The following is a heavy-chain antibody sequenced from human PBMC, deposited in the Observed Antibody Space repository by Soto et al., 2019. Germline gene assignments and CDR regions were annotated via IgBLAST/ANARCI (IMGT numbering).Heavy chain of an antibody. J-gene: IGHJ4*02. CDR3: AKHRSGSRYCSGGSCYSETLDY. CDR2: ISGSGGST. D-gene: IGHD2-15*01. Sequence: EVQLLESGGGLVQPGGSLRLSCAASGFTFSSYAMSWVRQAPGKGLEWVSAISGSGGSTYYAASVKGRFTISRDNSKNTLYLQMNSLRAEDTAVYYCAKHRSGSRYCSGGSCYSETLDYWGQGTLVTVSS. CDR1: GFTFSSYA. V-gene: IGHV3-23*01.